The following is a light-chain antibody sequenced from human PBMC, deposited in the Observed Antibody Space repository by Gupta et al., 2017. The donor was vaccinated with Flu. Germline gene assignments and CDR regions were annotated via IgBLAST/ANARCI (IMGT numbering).Light chain of an antibody. J-gene: IGKJ4*01. CDR2: AAS. Sequence: IQLTQSPSSLSASVGDRVTITCRASQSISSYLNWYQQKPGKAPKLLIYAASSLQSGVPSRFSGSGSGTDFTLTISSLQPEDVATYYCQKGDSTPLTFGGGTKVEIK. CDR3: QKGDSTPLT. V-gene: IGKV1-39*01. CDR1: QSISSY.